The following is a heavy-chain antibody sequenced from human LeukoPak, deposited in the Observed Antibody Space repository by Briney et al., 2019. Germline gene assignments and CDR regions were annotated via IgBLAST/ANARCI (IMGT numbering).Heavy chain of an antibody. D-gene: IGHD1-26*01. J-gene: IGHJ4*02. CDR3: ATADWESFYIDS. Sequence: SETLSLTCTVSGGSVSRGGYYWNWIRQHPGKGLEWIGFTSYSEGTYYNPSLMSRITISVDRSQNQFSLKMRDVTAADTAVYFCATADWESFYIDSWGQGALVAVSS. CDR2: TSYSEGT. V-gene: IGHV4-31*03. CDR1: GGSVSRGGYY.